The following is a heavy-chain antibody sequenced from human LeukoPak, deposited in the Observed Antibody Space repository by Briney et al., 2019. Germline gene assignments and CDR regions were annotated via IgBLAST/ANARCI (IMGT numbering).Heavy chain of an antibody. J-gene: IGHJ4*02. CDR2: INHSGST. CDR3: ARARPPDV. CDR1: GGSFSGYS. Sequence: SETLSLTCAVYGGSFSGYSWSWIRQPPGKGLEWIGEINHSGSTNYNPSLKSRVTISVDTSKNQFSLKLSSVTAADTAVYYCARARPPDVWGQGTLVTVSS. V-gene: IGHV4-34*01.